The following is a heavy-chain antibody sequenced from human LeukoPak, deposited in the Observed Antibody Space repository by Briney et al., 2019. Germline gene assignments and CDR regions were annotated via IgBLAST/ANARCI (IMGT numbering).Heavy chain of an antibody. Sequence: PGGSLRLSCAASGFTVGSNYMSWVRQAPGKGLEWVSVIYSGGSTYYADSVKGRFTISRDNSKNTLYLQMNSLRAEDTAVYYCQGIADYDCSGYHDYWGQGTLVTVSS. D-gene: IGHD3-22*01. CDR2: IYSGGST. J-gene: IGHJ4*02. CDR1: GFTVGSNY. V-gene: IGHV3-66*01. CDR3: QGIADYDCSGYHDY.